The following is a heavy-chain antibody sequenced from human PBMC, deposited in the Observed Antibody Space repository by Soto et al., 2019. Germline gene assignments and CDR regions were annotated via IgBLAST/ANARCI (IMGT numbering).Heavy chain of an antibody. Sequence: QLQLQESGPGLVKPSETLSLTCTVSGGSISSSSYYWGWLRQPPGKGLEWIGSIYYSGSTYYNPSLKLRVTISVDTSKNQLSLKLSSVTAADTAVYYCVRNPPSYYDFWSGYYPGAFDIWGQGTMVTVSS. CDR3: VRNPPSYYDFWSGYYPGAFDI. CDR2: IYYSGST. V-gene: IGHV4-39*01. J-gene: IGHJ3*02. CDR1: GGSISSSSYY. D-gene: IGHD3-3*01.